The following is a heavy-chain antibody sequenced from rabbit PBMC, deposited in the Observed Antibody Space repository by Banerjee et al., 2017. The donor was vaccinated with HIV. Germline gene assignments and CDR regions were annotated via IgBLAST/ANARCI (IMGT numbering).Heavy chain of an antibody. CDR2: IATGSSGTT. V-gene: IGHV1S40*01. CDR3: ARNPDYTDYGPLNL. CDR1: GFSFSSSYW. D-gene: IGHD8-1*01. Sequence: QSLEESGGDLVKPGASLTLTCTASGFSFSSSYWICWVRQAPGKGLEWIACIATGSSGTTYYASWAKGRFTISKTSSTTVTLQMTSLTAADTATYFCARNPDYTDYGPLNLWGPGTLVTVS. J-gene: IGHJ4*01.